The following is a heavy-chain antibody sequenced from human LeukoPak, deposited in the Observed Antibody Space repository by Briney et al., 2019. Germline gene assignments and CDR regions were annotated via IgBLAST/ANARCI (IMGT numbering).Heavy chain of an antibody. CDR3: ARLPYYYDSSGYYYFSFDY. CDR2: IDHSGST. Sequence: PSETLSLTCAVYGGSFSGYYWSWIRQPPGKGLEWIGEIDHSGSTNYNPSLKSRVTISVDTSKNQFSLKLSSVTAADTAVYYCARLPYYYDSSGYYYFSFDYWGQGTLVTVSS. D-gene: IGHD3-22*01. J-gene: IGHJ4*02. CDR1: GGSFSGYY. V-gene: IGHV4-34*01.